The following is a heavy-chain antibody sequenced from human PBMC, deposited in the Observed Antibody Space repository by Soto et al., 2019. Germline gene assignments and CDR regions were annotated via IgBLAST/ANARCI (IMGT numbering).Heavy chain of an antibody. V-gene: IGHV5-51*01. D-gene: IGHD2-21*02. Sequence: GESLKISCKGSGYSFTSYWIGWVRQMPGKGLEWMGIIYPGDSDTRYSPSFQGQVTISADKSISTAYLQWSSLKASDTAMYYCARHPYCGGDCYSSVGMEVWGQGTTVTVSS. CDR3: ARHPYCGGDCYSSVGMEV. CDR2: IYPGDSDT. J-gene: IGHJ6*02. CDR1: GYSFTSYW.